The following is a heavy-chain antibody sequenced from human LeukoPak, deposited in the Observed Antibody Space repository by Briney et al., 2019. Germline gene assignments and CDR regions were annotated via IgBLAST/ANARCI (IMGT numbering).Heavy chain of an antibody. CDR2: ISYSGST. J-gene: IGHJ5*02. Sequence: SETLSLTCTVSGGSISSYYWTWIRQPPGKGLEWIGYISYSGSTNYNPSLKSRVTISVDTSKNQFSLNLTSVTAADTAVYYCARGYSHSWYQAVVYIWLDPWGQGTLVTVSS. CDR1: GGSISSYY. D-gene: IGHD6-13*01. V-gene: IGHV4-59*01. CDR3: ARGYSHSWYQAVVYIWLDP.